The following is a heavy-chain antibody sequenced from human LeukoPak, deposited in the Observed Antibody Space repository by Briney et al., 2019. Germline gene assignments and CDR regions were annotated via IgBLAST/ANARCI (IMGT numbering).Heavy chain of an antibody. CDR3: AREDGDYGGAVYFQH. CDR2: INPSGGST. CDR1: GYTFTSYY. J-gene: IGHJ1*01. D-gene: IGHD4-17*01. V-gene: IGHV1-46*01. Sequence: ASVKVSCKASGYTFTSYYIHWVRQAPGQGLEWMGLINPSGGSTNYAQKFQGRVTMTRDTSTSTVYMELSSLRSEDTAVYYCAREDGDYGGAVYFQHWGQGTLVTVSS.